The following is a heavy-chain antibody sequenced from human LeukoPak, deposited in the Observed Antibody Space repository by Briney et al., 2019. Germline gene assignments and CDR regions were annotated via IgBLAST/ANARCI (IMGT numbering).Heavy chain of an antibody. CDR3: ARGRATVTPYYYYMDV. CDR2: IIPIFGTA. J-gene: IGHJ6*03. V-gene: IGHV1-69*13. CDR1: GGTFSSYA. D-gene: IGHD4-17*01. Sequence: SVKVSCKASGGTFSSYAISWVRQAPGRGLEWMGGIIPIFGTANYAQKFQGRVTITADESTSTAYMELSSLRSEDTAVYYCARGRATVTPYYYYMDVWGKGTTVTISS.